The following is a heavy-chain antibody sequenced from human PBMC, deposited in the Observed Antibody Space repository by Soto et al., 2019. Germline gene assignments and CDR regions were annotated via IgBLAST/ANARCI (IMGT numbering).Heavy chain of an antibody. CDR3: AHVYSGDDDVAY. J-gene: IGHJ4*02. D-gene: IGHD5-12*01. Sequence: QITLKESGPTLVKPTQTLTLTRTFSGFSLSTSGVGVGWIRQSPGKALEWLAIIYWDDDKRYSPSLKSRLTITKDSNKNHVVLTMTIMDTVDTATSYCAHVYSGDDDVAYWGQGTLVHVSS. V-gene: IGHV2-5*02. CDR2: IYWDDDK. CDR1: GFSLSTSGVG.